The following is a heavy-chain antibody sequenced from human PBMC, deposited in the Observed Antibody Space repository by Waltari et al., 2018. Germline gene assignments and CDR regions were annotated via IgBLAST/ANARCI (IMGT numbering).Heavy chain of an antibody. CDR3: VREVFGSGWRESYFFDY. J-gene: IGHJ4*02. V-gene: IGHV3-20*04. D-gene: IGHD6-19*01. CDR1: GFTFNVYG. Sequence: EVQLVESGGGMVRRGGSLRRSCAASGFTFNVYGLSWGRQVPGKGLEWVSGINWSGARTSYADSVMGRFTVSRDNAMNSLYLEMSSLRAEDTALYYCVREVFGSGWRESYFFDYWGQGTLVTVSS. CDR2: INWSGART.